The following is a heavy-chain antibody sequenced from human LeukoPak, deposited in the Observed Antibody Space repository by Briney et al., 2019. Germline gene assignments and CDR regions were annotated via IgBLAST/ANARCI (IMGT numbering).Heavy chain of an antibody. D-gene: IGHD6-13*01. CDR2: IKQDGSEI. V-gene: IGHV3-7*01. CDR3: ARIGYSSSSFDY. Sequence: SGGSLRLSCAASGFRFTNYWMSWVRQAPGKGLEWVANIKQDGSEIDYSDPMKGRFTISRDNTRNSVYLQVDSLRAEDIGVYYCARIGYSSSSFDYWGQGTLVTVSS. J-gene: IGHJ4*02. CDR1: GFRFTNYW.